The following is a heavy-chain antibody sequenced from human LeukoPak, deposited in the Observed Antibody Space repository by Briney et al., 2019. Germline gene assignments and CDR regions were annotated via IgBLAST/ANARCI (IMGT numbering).Heavy chain of an antibody. V-gene: IGHV4-34*01. CDR3: AKGSGSWKS. CDR2: INHSGST. D-gene: IGHD1-26*01. CDR1: GGSFSGYY. Sequence: SETLSLTCAVYGGSFSGYYWSWIRQPPGKGLEWIGEINHSGSTNYNPSLKSRVTISVDTSKNQFSLKLSSVTAADTAVYYCAKGSGSWKSWGQGTLVTVSS. J-gene: IGHJ4*02.